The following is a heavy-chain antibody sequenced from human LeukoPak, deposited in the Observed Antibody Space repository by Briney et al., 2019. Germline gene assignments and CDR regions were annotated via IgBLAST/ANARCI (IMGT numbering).Heavy chain of an antibody. D-gene: IGHD6-19*01. Sequence: ASVKVSCKASGYTFTGYYMHWVRQAPGQGLEWMGWINPNSGGTNYAQKFQGRVTMTRDTSISTAYMELSRLRSDDTAVYYCARRVAGTPLTDYWGQGTLVTVSS. J-gene: IGHJ4*02. CDR2: INPNSGGT. V-gene: IGHV1-2*02. CDR1: GYTFTGYY. CDR3: ARRVAGTPLTDY.